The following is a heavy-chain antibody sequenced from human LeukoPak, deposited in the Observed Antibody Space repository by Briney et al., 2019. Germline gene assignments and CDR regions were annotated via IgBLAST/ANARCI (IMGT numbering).Heavy chain of an antibody. CDR1: GFIFSNYA. Sequence: GGSLRLSCAASGFIFSNYAMAWVRQAPGKGLQWVSTITSGGNTYYADSVKGRFTISRDNSKNTLYLQMNSLRAEDTAVYFCVRGYSFGPYGMDVWGQGTTVTVSS. CDR3: VRGYSFGPYGMDV. V-gene: IGHV3-23*01. CDR2: ITSGGNT. D-gene: IGHD2-15*01. J-gene: IGHJ6*02.